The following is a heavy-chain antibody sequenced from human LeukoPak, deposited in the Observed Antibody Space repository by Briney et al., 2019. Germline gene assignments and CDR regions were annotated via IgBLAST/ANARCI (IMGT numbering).Heavy chain of an antibody. J-gene: IGHJ6*02. D-gene: IGHD2-15*01. CDR3: ARDHCATPGCYEDYYPGLDV. Sequence: ASVKVSCKASGYTFTSHDINWVRQATGQGLEWMGWMNPNSGNTGYAQKFQGRVTMTKDTSISTAYMELSSLRAEDTAVYYCARDHCATPGCYEDYYPGLDVWGQGTTVTVSS. CDR1: GYTFTSHD. CDR2: MNPNSGNT. V-gene: IGHV1-8*01.